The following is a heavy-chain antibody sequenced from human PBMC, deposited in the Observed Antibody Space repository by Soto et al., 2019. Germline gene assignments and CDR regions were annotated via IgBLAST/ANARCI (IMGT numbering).Heavy chain of an antibody. CDR2: ISPNSGGT. Sequence: ASVKVSCKASGYTFTVYYMHWVRQAPGQGLEWMGWISPNSGGTFAAQKYQGRVTMTRDTSVNMAYMELTSLKSDDTAVYYCARQRKGAAAGPVDAFDIWGQGTMVTVSS. CDR3: ARQRKGAAAGPVDAFDI. V-gene: IGHV1-2*02. CDR1: GYTFTVYY. J-gene: IGHJ3*02. D-gene: IGHD6-13*01.